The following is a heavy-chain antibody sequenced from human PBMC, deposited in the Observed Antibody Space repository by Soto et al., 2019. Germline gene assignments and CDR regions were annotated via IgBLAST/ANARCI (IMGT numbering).Heavy chain of an antibody. V-gene: IGHV1-46*03. D-gene: IGHD3-9*01. J-gene: IGHJ4*02. Sequence: ASVKVSCKASGYTFTSYYMHWVRQAPGQGLEWMGIINPSGGSTSYAQKFQGRVTMTRDTSTSTVYMELSSLRSEDTAVYYCARAYYDILTGYYTRPFDYWGQGTLVTVSS. CDR2: INPSGGST. CDR1: GYTFTSYY. CDR3: ARAYYDILTGYYTRPFDY.